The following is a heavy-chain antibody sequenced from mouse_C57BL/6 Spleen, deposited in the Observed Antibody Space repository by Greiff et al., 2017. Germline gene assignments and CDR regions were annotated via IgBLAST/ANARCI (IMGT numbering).Heavy chain of an antibody. CDR2: IYPGDGDT. D-gene: IGHD2-12*01. V-gene: IGHV1-82*01. CDR3: ARGHYSWYFDV. CDR1: GYAFSSSW. J-gene: IGHJ1*03. Sequence: QVQLQQSGPELVKPGASVKISCKASGYAFSSSWMNWVKQRPGKGLEWIGRIYPGDGDTNYNGKFKGKATLTADKSSSTAYMQLSSLTSEDSAVCFCARGHYSWYFDVWGTGTTVTVSS.